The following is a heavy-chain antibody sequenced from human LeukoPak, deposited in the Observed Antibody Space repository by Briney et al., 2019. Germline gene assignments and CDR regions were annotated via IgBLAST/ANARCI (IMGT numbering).Heavy chain of an antibody. CDR3: AKKISRITMVRGVISLDY. CDR1: GFTFSSYA. Sequence: PGGSLRLSCAASGFTFSSYAMSWVRQAPGKGLEWVSAISGSGGSTYYADSVKVRFTISRDNSKNTLYLQMNSLRAEDTAVYYCAKKISRITMVRGVISLDYWGQGTLVTVSS. CDR2: ISGSGGST. V-gene: IGHV3-23*01. J-gene: IGHJ4*02. D-gene: IGHD3-10*01.